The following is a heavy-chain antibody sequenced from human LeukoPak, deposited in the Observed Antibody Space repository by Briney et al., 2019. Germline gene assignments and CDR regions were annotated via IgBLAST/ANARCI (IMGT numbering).Heavy chain of an antibody. CDR2: ISSNGGST. Sequence: GGSLRLSCSASGFTFSSYAMHWVRQAPGKGLEYVSAISSNGGSTYYADSVKGRFTISRDNAKNTLYLQMNSLRAEDTAVYYCARDRGDTGTEFDYWGQGTLVTVSS. D-gene: IGHD5-18*01. J-gene: IGHJ4*02. CDR3: ARDRGDTGTEFDY. V-gene: IGHV3-64*04. CDR1: GFTFSSYA.